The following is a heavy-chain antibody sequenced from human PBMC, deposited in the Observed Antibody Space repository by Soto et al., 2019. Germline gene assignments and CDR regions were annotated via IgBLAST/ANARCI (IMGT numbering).Heavy chain of an antibody. D-gene: IGHD2-15*01. CDR2: INTDGSST. Sequence: EVQLVESGGGLIQPGGSLRLSCAASGYTFSSYWMHWVRQAPGKGLVWVSWINTDGSSTSYADTVEGRFTISRDNAKNTLYLQMNSLRAEDTAVYYCTRGLGGGSCWGQGTLVTVSS. J-gene: IGHJ4*02. CDR1: GYTFSSYW. V-gene: IGHV3-74*01. CDR3: TRGLGGGSC.